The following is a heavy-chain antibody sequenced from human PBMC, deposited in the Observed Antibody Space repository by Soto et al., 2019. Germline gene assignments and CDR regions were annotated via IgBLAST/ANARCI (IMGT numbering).Heavy chain of an antibody. CDR3: AKVDVSTAGSFDY. Sequence: GGSLRLSCVASGFTFSRHGLSWVRQAPGKGLEWVSTINPSGDSTFYADSVKGRFTISRDNSKNTVYLQMNSLSVGDTAVYLCAKVDVSTAGSFDYWGQGALVTVST. V-gene: IGHV3-23*01. CDR2: INPSGDST. D-gene: IGHD6-13*01. CDR1: GFTFSRHG. J-gene: IGHJ4*02.